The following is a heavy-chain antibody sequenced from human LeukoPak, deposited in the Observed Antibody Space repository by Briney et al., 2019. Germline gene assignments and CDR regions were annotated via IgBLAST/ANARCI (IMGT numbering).Heavy chain of an antibody. CDR1: GGSISSGGYY. Sequence: SETPSLTCTVSGGSISSGGYYWSWIRQPPGKGLEWIGYIYHSGSTYYNPSLKSRVTISVDRSKNQFSLKLSSVTAADTAVYYCARSFQGDAFDIWGQGTMVTVSS. CDR3: ARSFQGDAFDI. V-gene: IGHV4-30-2*01. CDR2: IYHSGST. J-gene: IGHJ3*02.